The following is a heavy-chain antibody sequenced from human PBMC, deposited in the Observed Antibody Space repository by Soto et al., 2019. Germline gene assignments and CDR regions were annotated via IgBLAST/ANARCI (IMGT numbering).Heavy chain of an antibody. D-gene: IGHD1-26*01. CDR2: IKSKTDGGTT. V-gene: IGHV3-15*07. CDR1: GFTFSNAW. J-gene: IGHJ4*02. CDR3: TTCRGDLLY. Sequence: EVQLVESGGGLVKPGGSLRLYCAASGFTFSNAWMNWVRQAPGKGLEWGGRIKSKTDGGTTDYAAPVKDRFTISRDNSKNTLYLQMNSLKTADTAVYYCTTCRGDLLYWGQGTLVTVSS.